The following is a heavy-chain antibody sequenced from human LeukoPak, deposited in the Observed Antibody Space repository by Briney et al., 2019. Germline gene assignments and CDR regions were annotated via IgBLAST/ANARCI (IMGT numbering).Heavy chain of an antibody. CDR2: ISGSGGST. Sequence: PGGSLRLSCAASGFTFSSYEMNWVRQAPGKGLEWVSAISGSGGSTYYADSVKGRFTISRDNSKNTLYLQMNSLRAEDTAVYYCAKDRTPLGGGSWWKGAFDIWGQGTMVTVSS. D-gene: IGHD2-15*01. CDR3: AKDRTPLGGGSWWKGAFDI. CDR1: GFTFSSYE. V-gene: IGHV3-23*01. J-gene: IGHJ3*02.